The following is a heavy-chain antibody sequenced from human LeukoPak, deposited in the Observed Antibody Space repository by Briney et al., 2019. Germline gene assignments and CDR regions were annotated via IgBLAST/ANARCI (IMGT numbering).Heavy chain of an antibody. D-gene: IGHD3-22*01. Sequence: PSETLSLTCTVSGGSISSSSYYWGWIRQPPGKGLEWIGSIYYSGSTYYNPSLKSRVTISVDKSKNQFSLKLSSVTAADTAVYYCARELQSYYDSSGYYRSGFDYWGQGTLVTVSS. CDR3: ARELQSYYDSSGYYRSGFDY. J-gene: IGHJ4*02. V-gene: IGHV4-39*07. CDR1: GGSISSSSYY. CDR2: IYYSGST.